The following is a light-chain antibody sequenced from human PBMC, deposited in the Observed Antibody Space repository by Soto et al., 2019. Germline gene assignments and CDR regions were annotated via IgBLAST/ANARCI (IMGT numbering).Light chain of an antibody. Sequence: DIQMTQSPSTLSASVGGRVTITCRASESIDSWLAWYQQKPGKAPKLLIYKASSLESEVPSRFSGSGSGTEFTLTISSLQPDDYATYYCQQYNSFPYTFGQGTKLEIK. J-gene: IGKJ2*01. V-gene: IGKV1-5*03. CDR3: QQYNSFPYT. CDR1: ESIDSW. CDR2: KAS.